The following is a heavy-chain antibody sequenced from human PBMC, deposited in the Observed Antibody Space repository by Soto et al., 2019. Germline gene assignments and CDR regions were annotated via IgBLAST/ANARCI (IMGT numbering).Heavy chain of an antibody. CDR2: ISWNSGSI. J-gene: IGHJ4*02. V-gene: IGHV3-9*01. Sequence: EVQLVKSGGGLVQPGRSLRLSCAASGFTFDDYAMQWVRQAPGKGLEWVSRISWNSGSIGYADSVKGRFIISRDNAKNSLYLQMNSLRAEDTALYYCAKAVGSYGNFDYWGQGTLVTVSS. D-gene: IGHD5-18*01. CDR1: GFTFDDYA. CDR3: AKAVGSYGNFDY.